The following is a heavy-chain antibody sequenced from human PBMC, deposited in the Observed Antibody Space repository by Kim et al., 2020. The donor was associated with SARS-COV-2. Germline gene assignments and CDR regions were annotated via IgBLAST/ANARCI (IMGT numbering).Heavy chain of an antibody. CDR2: ISTTSIT. CDR1: GFTFSSSN. V-gene: IGHV3-48*02. Sequence: GGSLRLSCVASGFTFSSSNMTWVRQAPGKGLEWVSHISTTSITYYADSVKGRFTISRDNARNSVYLQMYSLRDEDTAVYYCARDWQWQRDYWGEGALVTVSS. CDR3: ARDWQWQRDY. J-gene: IGHJ4*02. D-gene: IGHD6-19*01.